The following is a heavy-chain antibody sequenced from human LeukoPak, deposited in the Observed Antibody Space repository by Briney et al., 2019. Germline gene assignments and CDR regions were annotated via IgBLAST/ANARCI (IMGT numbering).Heavy chain of an antibody. Sequence: GGPLTLSCAASGFTFSSYEMNWVRQAPGKGLEWVSYISNSGSTIYYADSVKGRFTISRDNAKFSLYLQMNRLRAEDTAVYYCASIITGTPFDYWGQGTLVTVSS. V-gene: IGHV3-48*03. CDR3: ASIITGTPFDY. D-gene: IGHD1-7*01. CDR1: GFTFSSYE. J-gene: IGHJ4*02. CDR2: ISNSGSTI.